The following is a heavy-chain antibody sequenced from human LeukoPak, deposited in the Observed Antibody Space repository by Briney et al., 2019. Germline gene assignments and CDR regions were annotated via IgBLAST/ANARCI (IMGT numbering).Heavy chain of an antibody. J-gene: IGHJ4*02. D-gene: IGHD6-13*01. Sequence: PGGSLRLSCAASGFTFSSYAMSWVRQAPGKGLEWVSAISGSGGSTCYADSVKGRFTISRDNSKNTLYLQMNSLRAEDTAVYYCAKDGSPGSSSWYLDYWGQGTLVTVSS. CDR2: ISGSGGST. CDR1: GFTFSSYA. CDR3: AKDGSPGSSSWYLDY. V-gene: IGHV3-23*01.